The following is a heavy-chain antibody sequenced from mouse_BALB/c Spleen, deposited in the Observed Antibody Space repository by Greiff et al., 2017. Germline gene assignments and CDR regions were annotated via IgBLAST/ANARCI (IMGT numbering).Heavy chain of an antibody. CDR2: IYPGNSDT. Sequence: EVQLKQSGTVLARPGASVKMSCKASGYTFTSYCMHWVNQSPGQGLEWIGAIYPGNSDTSYNQKFKGKATLTAVTSTSTAYMELSSLTNEDSAVYACATMNAGFAYWGQGTLVTVSA. J-gene: IGHJ3*01. CDR1: GYTFTSYC. V-gene: IGHV1-5*01. CDR3: ATMNAGFAY.